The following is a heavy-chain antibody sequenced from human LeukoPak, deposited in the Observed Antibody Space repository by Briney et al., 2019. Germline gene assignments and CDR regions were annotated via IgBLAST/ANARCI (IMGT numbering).Heavy chain of an antibody. D-gene: IGHD2-2*02. CDR3: ARTYCSSISCYTELFDP. CDR1: GFTFSTYW. CDR2: INSDGNIT. V-gene: IGHV3-74*01. Sequence: GGSLRLSCAASGFTFSTYWMHWVRHTPGKGLVWVSRINSDGNITTYADSVKGRFTISRDNAKNTLYLQMNSLRAEDTAVYYCARTYCSSISCYTELFDPWGQGTLVTVSS. J-gene: IGHJ5*02.